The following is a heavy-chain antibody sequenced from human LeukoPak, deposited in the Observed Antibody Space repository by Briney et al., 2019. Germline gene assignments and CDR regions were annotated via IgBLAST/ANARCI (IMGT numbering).Heavy chain of an antibody. CDR2: INHSGST. J-gene: IGHJ4*02. D-gene: IGHD3-3*01. CDR3: ASLLDTLNYDFWSGYLDY. CDR1: GGSISSYY. V-gene: IGHV4-34*01. Sequence: SETLSLTCTVSGGSISSYYWSWIRQPPGKGLEWIGEINHSGSTNYNPSLKSRVTISVDTSKNQFSLRLSSVTAADTAVYYCASLLDTLNYDFWSGYLDYWGQGTLVTVSS.